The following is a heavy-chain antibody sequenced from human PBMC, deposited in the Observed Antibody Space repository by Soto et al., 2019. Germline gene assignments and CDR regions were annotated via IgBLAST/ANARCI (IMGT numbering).Heavy chain of an antibody. CDR1: GFTFTSYW. CDR3: ARDHRGSWYQSHGLDF. Sequence: GGSLRLSCAASGFTFTSYWMLWFRQAPGKGLVWVSRINSDGSSTSYADPVKGRFTISRDNTKNTLYLQMNSLRAEDTAVYYCARDHRGSWYQSHGLDFPALGTTVTVSS. CDR2: INSDGSST. J-gene: IGHJ6*01. D-gene: IGHD6-13*01. V-gene: IGHV3-74*01.